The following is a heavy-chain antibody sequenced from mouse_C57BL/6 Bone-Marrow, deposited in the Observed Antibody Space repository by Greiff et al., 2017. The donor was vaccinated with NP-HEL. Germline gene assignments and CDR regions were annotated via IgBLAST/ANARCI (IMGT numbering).Heavy chain of an antibody. CDR3: ARRTYYSPMDY. V-gene: IGHV5-17*01. Sequence: EVKLVESGGGLVKPGGSLKLSCAASGFTFSDYGMHWVRQAPEKGLEWVAYISSGSSTIYYADTVKGRFTISRDNAKNTLFLQMTSLRSEDTAMYYCARRTYYSPMDYWGQGTSVTVSS. CDR1: GFTFSDYG. J-gene: IGHJ4*01. CDR2: ISSGSSTI. D-gene: IGHD2-12*01.